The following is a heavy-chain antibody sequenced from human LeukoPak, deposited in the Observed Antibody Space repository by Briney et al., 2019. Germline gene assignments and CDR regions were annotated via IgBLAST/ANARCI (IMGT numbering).Heavy chain of an antibody. D-gene: IGHD3-10*01. Sequence: SETLSLTCTVSGGSISSSSYYWGWIRQPPGKGLEWIGSIYYSGSTYYNPSLKSRVTISVDTSKNQFSLKLSSVTAADTAVYYCARGGSGSYGDYWGQGTLVTVSS. V-gene: IGHV4-39*07. CDR3: ARGGSGSYGDY. CDR2: IYYSGST. CDR1: GGSISSSSYY. J-gene: IGHJ4*02.